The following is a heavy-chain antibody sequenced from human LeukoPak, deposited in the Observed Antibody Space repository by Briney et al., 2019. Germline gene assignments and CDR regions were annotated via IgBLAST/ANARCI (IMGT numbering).Heavy chain of an antibody. D-gene: IGHD4-23*01. CDR2: IYHSGST. J-gene: IGHJ4*02. CDR1: GYSISSGYY. Sequence: PSETLSLTCAVSGYSISSGYYWGWIRQPPGKGLEWIGSIYHSGSTYYNPSLKSRVIISVDTSKNQFSLKLSSVTAADTAVYYCARGRSGYGGNSGIASCDYWGQGTLVTVSS. V-gene: IGHV4-38-2*01. CDR3: ARGRSGYGGNSGIASCDY.